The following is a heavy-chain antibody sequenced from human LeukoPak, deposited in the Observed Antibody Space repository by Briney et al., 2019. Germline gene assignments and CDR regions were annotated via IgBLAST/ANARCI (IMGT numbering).Heavy chain of an antibody. D-gene: IGHD4-23*01. J-gene: IGHJ1*01. CDR2: ISWDGGRT. V-gene: IGHV3-43*01. Sequence: GGFLRLSCAASGFTFDEYTMHWVRQGPGKGLEWVSLISWDGGRTYYTDSVKGRVTISRDNSKNSLYLQMNSLRTEDTALYYCAESDYGGNSLQHWGQGTLVTVSS. CDR1: GFTFDEYT. CDR3: AESDYGGNSLQH.